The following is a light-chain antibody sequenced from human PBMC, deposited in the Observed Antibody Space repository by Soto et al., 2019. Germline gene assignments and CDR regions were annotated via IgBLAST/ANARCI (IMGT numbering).Light chain of an antibody. CDR2: RNN. J-gene: IGLJ1*01. V-gene: IGLV1-47*01. Sequence: QSALTQPPLASGTPGQRVTISCSGGSSNIGTNYVYWYQQLPGTAPKLLIYRNNLRPSGVPDRFSASKSGTSASLAISGLRSEDEADYFCAGWDDSLHGLLFGAGTKVTVL. CDR1: SSNIGTNY. CDR3: AGWDDSLHGLL.